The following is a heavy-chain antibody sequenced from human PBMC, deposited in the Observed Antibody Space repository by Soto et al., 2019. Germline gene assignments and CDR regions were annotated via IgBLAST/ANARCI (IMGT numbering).Heavy chain of an antibody. V-gene: IGHV4-31*03. CDR3: ARKATVTTCFDY. J-gene: IGHJ4*02. D-gene: IGHD4-17*01. CDR1: GGSISSGGYY. CDR2: IYYSGST. Sequence: QVQLQESGPGLVKPSQTLSLTCTVSGGSISSGGYYWSWIRQHPGKGLEWIGYIYYSGSTYYNPSHKSRVTISVDTSNNQFSLKLSSVTAADTAVYYCARKATVTTCFDYWGQGTLVTVSS.